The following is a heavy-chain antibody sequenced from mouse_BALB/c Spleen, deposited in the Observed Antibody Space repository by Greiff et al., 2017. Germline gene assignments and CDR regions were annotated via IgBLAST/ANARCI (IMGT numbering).Heavy chain of an antibody. Sequence: VQLQQSGAELVRPGVSVKISCKGSGYTFTDYAMHWVKQSHAKSLEWIGVISTYYGDASYNQKFKGKATMTVDKSSSTAYMELARLTSEDSAIYYCARNTRGAMDYWGQGTSVTVAS. CDR2: ISTYYGDA. D-gene: IGHD3-3*01. V-gene: IGHV1S137*01. J-gene: IGHJ4*01. CDR3: ARNTRGAMDY. CDR1: GYTFTDYA.